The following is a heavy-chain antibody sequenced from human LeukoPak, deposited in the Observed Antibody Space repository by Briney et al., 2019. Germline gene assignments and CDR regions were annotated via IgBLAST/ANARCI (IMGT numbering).Heavy chain of an antibody. Sequence: HPGGSLRLSCAASGFTFDDYAMHWVRQAPGKGLEWVSGISWNSGSIGYADSVKGRFTISGDNAKNSLYLQMNSRRAEDTALYYCAKDVGPPDYGSGPEWGQGTLVTVSS. CDR2: ISWNSGSI. V-gene: IGHV3-9*01. J-gene: IGHJ4*02. CDR1: GFTFDDYA. CDR3: AKDVGPPDYGSGPE. D-gene: IGHD3-10*01.